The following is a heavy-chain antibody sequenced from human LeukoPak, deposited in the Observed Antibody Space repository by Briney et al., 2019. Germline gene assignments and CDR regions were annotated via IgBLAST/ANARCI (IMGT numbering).Heavy chain of an antibody. Sequence: PGGSLRLSCAASGFTFSSYEMNWVRQAPGKGLEWVSYISSSGSTIYYADSVEGRFTISRDNAKNSLYLQMNSLRAEDTAVYYCARAGSGRSPDWFDPWGQGTLVTVSS. J-gene: IGHJ5*02. CDR1: GFTFSSYE. D-gene: IGHD1-26*01. CDR2: ISSSGSTI. CDR3: ARAGSGRSPDWFDP. V-gene: IGHV3-48*03.